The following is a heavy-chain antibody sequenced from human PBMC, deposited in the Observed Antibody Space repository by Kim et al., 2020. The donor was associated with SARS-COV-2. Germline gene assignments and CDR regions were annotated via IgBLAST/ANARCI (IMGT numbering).Heavy chain of an antibody. CDR2: ITNGGSNK. CDR3: ARLPWGSSGWWDYYYYYGMDV. J-gene: IGHJ6*02. Sequence: GGSLRLSFAASGFTFSIYGLHWVGHALGMWLVSVSCITNGGSNKCYAEYVTCRFTISRDNAKNTLYLQMNSLRAEDTAVYYCARLPWGSSGWWDYYYYYGMDVWGQGTTVTVSS. V-gene: IGHV3-74*01. D-gene: IGHD6-19*01. CDR1: GFTFSIYG.